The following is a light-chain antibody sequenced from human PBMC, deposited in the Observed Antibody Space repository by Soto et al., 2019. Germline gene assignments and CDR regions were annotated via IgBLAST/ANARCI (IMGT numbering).Light chain of an antibody. CDR1: QSVSSSY. V-gene: IGKV3-20*01. J-gene: IGKJ4*01. CDR2: GAS. Sequence: EIVLTQSPGTLSLSPGERATLSCRASQSVSSSYLAWYQQKPGQAPRLLIYGASSRATGIPDRFSGSGSGTEFPLTISRLEPEDFVVYYCQQYGNLVTFGGGTKVEIK. CDR3: QQYGNLVT.